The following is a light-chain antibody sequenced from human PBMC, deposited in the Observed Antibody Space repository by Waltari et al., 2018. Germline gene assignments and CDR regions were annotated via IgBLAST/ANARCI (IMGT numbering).Light chain of an antibody. J-gene: IGKJ2*01. V-gene: IGKV1-39*01. CDR3: QESYSTLYT. CDR2: GAS. CDR1: QRIDTH. Sequence: DIQLTQSPSSLSASVGDRVTITCRASQRIDTHLTWYQQKPGKAPQLLIYGASTLQSGVPSRFSGSGSGAEFTLTISSLQPEDIATFSCQESYSTLYTFGQGTKVEIK.